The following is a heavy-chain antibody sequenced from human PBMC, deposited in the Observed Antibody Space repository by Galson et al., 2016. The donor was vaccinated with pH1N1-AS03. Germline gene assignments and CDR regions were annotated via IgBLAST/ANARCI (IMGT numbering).Heavy chain of an antibody. CDR3: VKSGTYSSSRGWFDS. CDR1: RFTFNGYA. V-gene: IGHV3-9*01. J-gene: IGHJ5*01. CDR2: ISWNSGNI. D-gene: IGHD6-13*01. Sequence: SLRLSCAASRFTFNGYAMHWVRQAPGKGLEWVSSISWNSGNIDYADSVKGRFTLSRDDAKNSLFLQMNSLRTEDTAFYYCVKSGTYSSSRGWFDSWDQGTLVTVSS.